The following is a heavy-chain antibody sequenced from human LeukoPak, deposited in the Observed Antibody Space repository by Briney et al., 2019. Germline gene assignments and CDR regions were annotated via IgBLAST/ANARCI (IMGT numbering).Heavy chain of an antibody. V-gene: IGHV4-39*01. J-gene: IGHJ3*02. CDR3: ARPAYRGSYYDAFDI. D-gene: IGHD1-26*01. Sequence: SETLSLTCTVSGGSISSSSYYWGWIRQPPGKGLEWIGSIYYSGSTYYNLSLKSRVTISVDTSKNKFSLKLNSVTAADTAVYYCARPAYRGSYYDAFDIWGQGTMVTVSS. CDR2: IYYSGST. CDR1: GGSISSSSYY.